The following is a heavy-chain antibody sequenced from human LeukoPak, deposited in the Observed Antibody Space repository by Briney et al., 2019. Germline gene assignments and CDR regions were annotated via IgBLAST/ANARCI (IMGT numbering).Heavy chain of an antibody. CDR2: ISSSSSYI. CDR3: ARDRSSSGRWDY. CDR1: GFTFSSYS. V-gene: IGHV3-21*01. D-gene: IGHD6-19*01. Sequence: GGSLRLSCAASGFTFSSYSMNWVRQAPGKGLEWVSSISSSSSYIYYADSVKGRFTISRDNAKNSLYLQMNSLRAEDTAVYYCARDRSSSGRWDYWGQGTLVTVSS. J-gene: IGHJ4*02.